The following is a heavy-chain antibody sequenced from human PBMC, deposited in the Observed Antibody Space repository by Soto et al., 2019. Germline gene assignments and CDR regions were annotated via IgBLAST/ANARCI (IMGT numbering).Heavy chain of an antibody. V-gene: IGHV3-23*01. CDR3: AKNFQGGPDAFDI. CDR2: ISGSGGST. Sequence: GGSLRLSCAASGFTFSSYAMSWVRQAPGKGLEWVSAISGSGGSTYYADSVKGRFTISRDNSKNTLYLQMNSLRAEDTAVYFCAKNFQGGPDAFDIWGQGTMVTVSS. CDR1: GFTFSSYA. J-gene: IGHJ3*02. D-gene: IGHD1-26*01.